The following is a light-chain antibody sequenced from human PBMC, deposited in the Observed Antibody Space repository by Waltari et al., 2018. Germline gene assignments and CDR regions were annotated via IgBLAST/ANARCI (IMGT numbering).Light chain of an antibody. CDR3: QQYDGSVVT. V-gene: IGKV3-20*01. Sequence: EIVLTQSPGTLSVSPGERVTVSCRASQTITGSCLTWYHQKPGQAPRLLIYGASNRAPGSPDRFSGSGSGTDFTLTISRLEPEDSAVYYCQQYDGSVVTFGGGTKVEIK. CDR1: QTITGSC. CDR2: GAS. J-gene: IGKJ4*01.